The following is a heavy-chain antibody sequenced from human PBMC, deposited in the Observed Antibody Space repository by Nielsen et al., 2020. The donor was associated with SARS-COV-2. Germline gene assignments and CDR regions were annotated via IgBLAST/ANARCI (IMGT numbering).Heavy chain of an antibody. Sequence: GESLKISCAASGFTFTSYAMTWVRQAPAKGLEWVSGIRGSGDKTYYADSVKGRFTISRDNAKNSLYLQMNSLRDEDTAVYYCAPRPLHGGDYPGYWGQGTLVTVSS. CDR1: GFTFTSYA. D-gene: IGHD4-17*01. J-gene: IGHJ4*02. CDR2: IRGSGDKT. CDR3: APRPLHGGDYPGY. V-gene: IGHV3-23*01.